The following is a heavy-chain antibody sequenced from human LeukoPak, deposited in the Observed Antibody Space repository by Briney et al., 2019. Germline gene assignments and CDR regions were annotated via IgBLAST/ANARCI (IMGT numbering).Heavy chain of an antibody. CDR3: AKGKGKLGAFQSDFDY. CDR2: IRYDGSNK. CDR1: GFTFSSYG. Sequence: PGGSLRLSCAASGFTFSSYGMHWVRQAPGKGLGWVTFIRYDGSNKYYVESVKGRFSISRDNSKNTLYLEMNSLRAEDTAIYYCAKGKGKLGAFQSDFDYWGQGTLVTVSS. J-gene: IGHJ4*02. D-gene: IGHD1-26*01. V-gene: IGHV3-30*02.